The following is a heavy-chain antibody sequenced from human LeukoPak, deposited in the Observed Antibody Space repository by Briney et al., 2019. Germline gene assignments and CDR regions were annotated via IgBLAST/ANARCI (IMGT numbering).Heavy chain of an antibody. CDR3: ARDLRLHCGGDCTAAGDY. J-gene: IGHJ4*02. CDR1: GYTFIGYH. CDR2: IYPSSGGT. Sequence: ASVKVSCKASGYTFIGYHIHWVRQAPGQGLEWMGWIYPSSGGTNYAQKFQGRVTMARDTSISTAYMELSRLTSDDTAVYYCARDLRLHCGGDCTAAGDYWGQGTLVTVSS. V-gene: IGHV1-2*02. D-gene: IGHD2-21*02.